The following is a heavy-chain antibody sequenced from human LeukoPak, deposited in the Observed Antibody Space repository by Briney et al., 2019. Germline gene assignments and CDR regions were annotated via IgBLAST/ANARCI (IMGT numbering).Heavy chain of an antibody. CDR3: ARDLVELTLVANWFDP. CDR1: GYTFTGYY. Sequence: ASVKASCKASGYTFTGYYMHWVRQAPGQGLEWMGWINPNSGGTNYAQKFQGRVTMTRDTSISTAYMELSRLRSDDTAVYYCARDLVELTLVANWFDPWGQGTLVTVSS. V-gene: IGHV1-2*02. J-gene: IGHJ5*02. CDR2: INPNSGGT. D-gene: IGHD1-26*01.